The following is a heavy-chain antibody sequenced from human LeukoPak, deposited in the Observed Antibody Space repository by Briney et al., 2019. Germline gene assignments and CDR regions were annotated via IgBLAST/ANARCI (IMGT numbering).Heavy chain of an antibody. Sequence: SVKLSCAASGGTFSSYAISWVRQAPGQGLEWMGGIIPIFCTAYYAEKFRGRVTITADKSTSTAYMDLSSLRSEDTAVYYCARGSGGWYYFDYWGQGTLVSVSS. CDR3: ARGSGGWYYFDY. J-gene: IGHJ4*02. CDR1: GGTFSSYA. CDR2: IIPIFCTA. V-gene: IGHV1-69*06. D-gene: IGHD6-19*01.